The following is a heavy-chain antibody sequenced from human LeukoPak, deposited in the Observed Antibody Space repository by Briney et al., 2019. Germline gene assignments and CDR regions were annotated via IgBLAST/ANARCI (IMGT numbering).Heavy chain of an antibody. J-gene: IGHJ4*02. CDR1: GFTFSSYS. CDR3: ARIRWFGELPNDY. CDR2: ISSSSSYI. D-gene: IGHD3-10*01. Sequence: GGSLRLSCAASGFTFSSYSMNWVRQAPGKGLEWVSSISSSSSYIYYADSVKGRFTISRDSSKNTLYLQMNSLRAEDTAVYYCARIRWFGELPNDYWGQGTPVTVSS. V-gene: IGHV3-21*01.